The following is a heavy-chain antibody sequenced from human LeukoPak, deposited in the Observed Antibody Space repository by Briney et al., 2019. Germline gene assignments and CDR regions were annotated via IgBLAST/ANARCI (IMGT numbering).Heavy chain of an antibody. J-gene: IGHJ5*02. D-gene: IGHD3-9*01. CDR1: GGTFSSYA. CDR3: ARDPKSFDWLRVHWFDP. CDR2: IIPIFGTA. Sequence: SVKVSCKASGGTFSSYAISWVRQAPGQGLEWMGGIIPIFGTANYAQKFQGRVTITADESTSTAYMELSSLRSVDTAVYYCARDPKSFDWLRVHWFDPWGQGTLVTVSS. V-gene: IGHV1-69*13.